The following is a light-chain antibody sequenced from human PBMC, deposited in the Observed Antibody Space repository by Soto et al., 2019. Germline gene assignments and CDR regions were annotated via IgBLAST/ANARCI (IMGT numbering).Light chain of an antibody. J-gene: IGLJ2*01. CDR3: SSYAGSNNLV. CDR2: EVS. Sequence: QSALTQPPSASGSPGQSVTISCTGTSSDLGGYNYVSWYQHHPGKAPKLMIYEVSKRPSGVPDRFSGSKSGNTASLTVSGLQAEDEADYYCSSYAGSNNLVFGGGTKVTVL. V-gene: IGLV2-8*01. CDR1: SSDLGGYNY.